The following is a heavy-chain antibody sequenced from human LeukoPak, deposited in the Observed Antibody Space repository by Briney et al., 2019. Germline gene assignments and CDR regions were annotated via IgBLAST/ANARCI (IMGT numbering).Heavy chain of an antibody. Sequence: HPGGSLRLSCAASGFTFSTYNMHWVRQAPGKGLEWVSYISSTSSTIYYADSVEGRFTISRDNAKNSLYLQMNSLRAEDTAVYYCARDTLVSFAVTGGFDPWGQGTLVTVSS. V-gene: IGHV3-48*01. CDR2: ISSTSSTI. CDR3: ARDTLVSFAVTGGFDP. D-gene: IGHD2-21*02. CDR1: GFTFSTYN. J-gene: IGHJ5*02.